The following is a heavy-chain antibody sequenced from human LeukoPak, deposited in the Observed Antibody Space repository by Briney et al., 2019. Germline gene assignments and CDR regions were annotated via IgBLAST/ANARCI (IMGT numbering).Heavy chain of an antibody. CDR1: GFTLSSYS. CDR3: AREGFYYGSSGYYFGYFDY. D-gene: IGHD3-22*01. J-gene: IGHJ4*02. CDR2: ISSSSRTI. V-gene: IGHV3-48*02. Sequence: PGGSLRLSCAASGFTLSSYSMIWVRQAPGKGLEWVSYISSSSRTIYYADSVKGRFTISRDNAKNSLYLQMNSLRDDDTAVYHCAREGFYYGSSGYYFGYFDYWGRGTLVTVSS.